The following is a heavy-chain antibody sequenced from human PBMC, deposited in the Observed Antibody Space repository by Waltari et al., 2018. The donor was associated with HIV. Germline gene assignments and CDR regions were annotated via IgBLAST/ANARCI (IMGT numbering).Heavy chain of an antibody. D-gene: IGHD3-10*01. CDR2: ISVGGTST. V-gene: IGHV3-23*03. Sequence: LESGGDFVQPGGRLRLSCVGSGFNFGDYAMSRVRQSPGRGLQWISHISVGGTSTSYADSVKGRFTIFRENSRNTLYLQLNDLRTEDTAVYFCIKEASLMVWAPEKSPVWGRGTTVTVSP. J-gene: IGHJ3*01. CDR1: GFNFGDYA. CDR3: IKEASLMVWAPEKSPV.